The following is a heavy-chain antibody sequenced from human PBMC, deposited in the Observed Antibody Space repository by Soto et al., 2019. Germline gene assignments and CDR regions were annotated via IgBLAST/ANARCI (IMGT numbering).Heavy chain of an antibody. D-gene: IGHD2-2*01. V-gene: IGHV1-8*01. Sequence: QVQLVQSGAEVKKPGASVKVSCKASGYTFTSYDINWVRQATGQGLEWMGWMSPNSGNTGYAQKFQGRVTMTRNTSISTAYMELSSLRSEDTAVYYCARGPYCSSTSCRATYYYYGMDVWGQGTTVTVSS. J-gene: IGHJ6*02. CDR2: MSPNSGNT. CDR1: GYTFTSYD. CDR3: ARGPYCSSTSCRATYYYYGMDV.